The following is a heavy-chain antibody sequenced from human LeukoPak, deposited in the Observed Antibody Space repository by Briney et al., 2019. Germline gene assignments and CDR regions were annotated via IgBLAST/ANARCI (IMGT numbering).Heavy chain of an antibody. Sequence: GGSLRLSCAASGFTFSSYSMNWVRQAPGKGLEWVSSISSSSSYIYYADSVKGRFTISRDNAKNSLYLQMNSLRAEDTAVYYCARLLEVRGVITIPPDYWGQGNLVTVSS. V-gene: IGHV3-21*01. D-gene: IGHD3-10*01. CDR2: ISSSSSYI. CDR3: ARLLEVRGVITIPPDY. J-gene: IGHJ4*02. CDR1: GFTFSSYS.